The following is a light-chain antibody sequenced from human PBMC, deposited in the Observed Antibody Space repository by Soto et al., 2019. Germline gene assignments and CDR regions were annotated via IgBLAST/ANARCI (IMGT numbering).Light chain of an antibody. CDR3: CSYTRSYTWV. V-gene: IGLV2-14*01. CDR2: KVS. CDR1: SSDVGDGDF. J-gene: IGLJ3*02. Sequence: QSALTQPASVSGSPRQSITNSCTGTSSDVGDGDFVSWYQQRPGNAPKLMIYKVSNRPSGVSNRFSGSKSGNTASLTISGLQAEDEADYYCCSYTRSYTWVFGGATKLTVL.